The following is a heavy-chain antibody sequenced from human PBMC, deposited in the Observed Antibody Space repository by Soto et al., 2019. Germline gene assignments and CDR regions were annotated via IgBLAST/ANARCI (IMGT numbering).Heavy chain of an antibody. J-gene: IGHJ5*02. V-gene: IGHV4-38-2*01. CDR3: ARVGPWVPYYYDSSPYTFENWFDR. CDR2: NYHGGST. CDR1: GYSISSGYY. Sequence: SETLSLTCAVSGYSISSGYYWGWLRQPPGKGLEWIGSNYHGGSTYYYPSLNSRVTLSIDMTNNHVSRILKSVTAADTAVYYCARVGPWVPYYYDSSPYTFENWFDRWGQGSLVTVSS. D-gene: IGHD3-22*01.